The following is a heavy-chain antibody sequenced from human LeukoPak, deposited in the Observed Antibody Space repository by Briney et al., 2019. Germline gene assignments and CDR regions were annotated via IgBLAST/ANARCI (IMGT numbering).Heavy chain of an antibody. D-gene: IGHD3-10*01. J-gene: IGHJ4*02. V-gene: IGHV3-23*01. CDR3: AKDLPRAGWDIYGSGSYSLDY. Sequence: GGSLRLSCADSGFLFSSYGMSWVRQAPGKGLEWVSAISGSGGSTYYADSVKGRFTISRDNSKNTLYLQMNSLRAEDTAVYYCAKDLPRAGWDIYGSGSYSLDYWGQGTLVTVSS. CDR1: GFLFSSYG. CDR2: ISGSGGST.